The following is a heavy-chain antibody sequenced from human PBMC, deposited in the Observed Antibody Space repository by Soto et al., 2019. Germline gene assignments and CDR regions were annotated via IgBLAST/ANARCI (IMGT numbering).Heavy chain of an antibody. CDR2: ISAHNGNK. D-gene: IGHD5-12*01. J-gene: IGHJ5*02. CDR1: GYTLTSYG. V-gene: IGHV1-18*01. Sequence: ASVKVSCKASGYTLTSYGISWVRQAPGQGLEWMGWISAHNGNKKYAQKLQGRVTMTTDTSTSTAYMELRSLRSDDTAVYYCAREDGDGYNGDWFDPWGQGTLVTVSS. CDR3: AREDGDGYNGDWFDP.